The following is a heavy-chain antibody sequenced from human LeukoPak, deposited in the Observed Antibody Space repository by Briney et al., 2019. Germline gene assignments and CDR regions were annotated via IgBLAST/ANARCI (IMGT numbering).Heavy chain of an antibody. D-gene: IGHD3-10*01. V-gene: IGHV4-61*08. CDR2: IYYSGST. J-gene: IGHJ5*02. Sequence: PSQTLSLTCAVSGGSISSGGYSWSWIRQPPGKGLEWIGYIYYSGSTNYNPSLKSRVTISVDTSKNQFSLKLSSVTAADTAVYYCAREQYYGMTVGETHNWFDPWGQGTLVTVSS. CDR1: GGSISSGGYS. CDR3: AREQYYGMTVGETHNWFDP.